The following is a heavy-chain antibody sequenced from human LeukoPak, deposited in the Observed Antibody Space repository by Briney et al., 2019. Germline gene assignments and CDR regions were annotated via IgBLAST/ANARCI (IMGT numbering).Heavy chain of an antibody. Sequence: ASVTVSCKASGYTFTAYYMHWVRQAPGQGLEWMGWINPNSGDTDFTQKFQGRVTMTTDTSIGTGYMELSRLRSDDTAVYFCASSPHSSGLVALDYWGQGTLVAVSS. CDR1: GYTFTAYY. CDR3: ASSPHSSGLVALDY. J-gene: IGHJ4*02. V-gene: IGHV1-2*02. D-gene: IGHD5-18*01. CDR2: INPNSGDT.